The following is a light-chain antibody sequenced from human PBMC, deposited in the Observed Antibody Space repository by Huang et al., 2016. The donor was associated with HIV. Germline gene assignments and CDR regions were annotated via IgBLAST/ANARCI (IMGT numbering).Light chain of an antibody. V-gene: IGKV4-1*01. CDR3: QQYYSTRT. J-gene: IGKJ1*01. CDR1: QSVLYSSNNKNY. Sequence: DIVMTQSPDSLAVSLGERATINCKSSQSVLYSSNNKNYLAWYQQKPGQPPKLLIYGASAREAGVPDGLSGSGSGTDFTLTISSLQAEDVAVYYCQQYYSTRTFGQGTKVEIK. CDR2: GAS.